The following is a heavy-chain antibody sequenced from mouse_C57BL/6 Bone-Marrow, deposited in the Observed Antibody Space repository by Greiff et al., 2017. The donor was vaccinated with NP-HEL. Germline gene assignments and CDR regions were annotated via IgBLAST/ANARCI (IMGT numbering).Heavy chain of an antibody. CDR1: GFNIKDDY. Sequence: VQLKQSGAELVRPGASVKLSCTASGFNIKDDYMHWVKQRPEQGLEWIGWIDPKNGDTEYSSKFQGKATITAETSSNTAYLQLSSLTSEDTAVYYCTTGGNSPYAMDFWGQGTSVTVSS. CDR3: TTGGNSPYAMDF. J-gene: IGHJ4*01. V-gene: IGHV14-4*01. D-gene: IGHD5-1-1*01. CDR2: IDPKNGDT.